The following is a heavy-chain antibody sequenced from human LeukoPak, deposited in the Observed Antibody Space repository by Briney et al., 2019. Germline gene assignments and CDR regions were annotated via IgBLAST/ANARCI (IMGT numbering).Heavy chain of an antibody. D-gene: IGHD1-7*01. J-gene: IGHJ5*02. V-gene: IGHV4-39*01. CDR1: GGSISSSSYY. Sequence: SETLSLTCTVSGGSISSSSYYWGWIRQPPGKGLEWIGSTYYSGSTYYNPSLKSRVTISVDTSKNQFSLKLSSVTAADTAVYYCARGSPQLRGNWFDPWGQGTLVTVSS. CDR2: TYYSGST. CDR3: ARGSPQLRGNWFDP.